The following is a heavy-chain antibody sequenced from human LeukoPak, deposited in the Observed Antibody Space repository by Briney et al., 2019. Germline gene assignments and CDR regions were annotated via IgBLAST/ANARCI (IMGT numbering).Heavy chain of an antibody. CDR1: GGSISSGDYY. J-gene: IGHJ5*02. D-gene: IGHD3-10*01. Sequence: SQTLSLTCTVSGGSISSGDYYWSWIRQPPGKGLEWIGYIYYSGSTYYNPSLKSRVTISVDTSKNQFSPKLSSVTAADTAVYYCARDLSGSARRFDPWGQGTLVTVFS. V-gene: IGHV4-30-4*01. CDR3: ARDLSGSARRFDP. CDR2: IYYSGST.